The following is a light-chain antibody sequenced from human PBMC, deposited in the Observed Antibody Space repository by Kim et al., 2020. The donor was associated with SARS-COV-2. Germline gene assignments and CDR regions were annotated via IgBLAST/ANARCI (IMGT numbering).Light chain of an antibody. CDR2: AVS. V-gene: IGLV2-14*03. CDR3: SSYTSTSTLL. CDR1: SSDIGGYNY. Sequence: QSALTQPASVSGSPGQSIAISCIGISSDIGGYNYVSWYQQHPGKAPELMIYAVSQRPSGVSDRFSGSKSGNTASLTISGLQADDEGVYFCSSYTSTSTLLFGGGTQLTVL. J-gene: IGLJ2*01.